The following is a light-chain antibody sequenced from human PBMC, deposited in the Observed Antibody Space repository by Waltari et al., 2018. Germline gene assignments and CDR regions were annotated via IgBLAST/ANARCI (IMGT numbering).Light chain of an antibody. Sequence: YVLTQPPSVSVSPGQTAMIPCSGDALPKTIVYWYRQKSGQAPVLVIFDDHKRPSGIPDRFSGSRSGTVATLTITGAQEEDEGDYYCLSTDVSGYYTVFGSG. CDR2: DDH. CDR1: ALPKTI. V-gene: IGLV3-10*01. CDR3: LSTDVSGYYTV. J-gene: IGLJ6*01.